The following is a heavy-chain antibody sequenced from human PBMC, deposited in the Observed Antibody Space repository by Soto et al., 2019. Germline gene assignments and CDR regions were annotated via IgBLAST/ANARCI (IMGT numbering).Heavy chain of an antibody. D-gene: IGHD6-13*01. CDR3: ARGVAAGVYYYYGMEV. CDR2: ISSSGSTI. J-gene: IGHJ6*02. Sequence: GGSLRLSCAASGFTFSSYEMNWVRQAPGKGLEWVSYISSSGSTIYYADSVKGRFTITRDNAKNSLDLQMNSPRAEHTAVTSCARGVAAGVYYYYGMEVWGQGTTVAVSS. CDR1: GFTFSSYE. V-gene: IGHV3-48*03.